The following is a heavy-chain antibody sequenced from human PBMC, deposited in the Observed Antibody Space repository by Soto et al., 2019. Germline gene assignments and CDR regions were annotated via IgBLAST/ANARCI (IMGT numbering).Heavy chain of an antibody. J-gene: IGHJ6*02. CDR2: IIPIFGTA. V-gene: IGHV1-69*13. Sequence: GASVKVSCKASGGTFSSYAISWVRQAPGQGLEWMGGIIPIFGTANYAQKFQGRVTITADESTSTAYMELSSLRSEDTAVYYCARVIRGYSYGFDRQYYYYGMDVWGHGTTVTVSS. CDR3: ARVIRGYSYGFDRQYYYYGMDV. D-gene: IGHD5-18*01. CDR1: GGTFSSYA.